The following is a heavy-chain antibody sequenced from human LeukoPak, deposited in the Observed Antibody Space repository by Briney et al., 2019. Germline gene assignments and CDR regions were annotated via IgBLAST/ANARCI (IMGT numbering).Heavy chain of an antibody. Sequence: PGGSLRLSCAASGFTFSSYAMSWGRQAPGKGLEWVSAINGRGGSTYYADSVKGRFTISRDNSKNTLYLQMNSLRAEDTAVYYCAKVLIVGLTVGGFDYWGQGTLVTVSS. CDR3: AKVLIVGLTVGGFDY. J-gene: IGHJ4*02. V-gene: IGHV3-23*01. CDR2: INGRGGST. D-gene: IGHD1-26*01. CDR1: GFTFSSYA.